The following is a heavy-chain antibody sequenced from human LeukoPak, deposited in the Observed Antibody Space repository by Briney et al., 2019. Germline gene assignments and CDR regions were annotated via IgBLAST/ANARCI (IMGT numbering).Heavy chain of an antibody. Sequence: GGSLRLSCAASGFTFSDYYMSWIRQAPGKGLEWVSSISGSGSGGSTYYADSVKGRFTISRDNSKNTLYLQMNSLIAEDTAVYYCAKSGYNRFDYWGQGTRVTVSS. D-gene: IGHD5-24*01. CDR3: AKSGYNRFDY. CDR2: ISGSGSGGST. J-gene: IGHJ4*02. V-gene: IGHV3-23*01. CDR1: GFTFSDYY.